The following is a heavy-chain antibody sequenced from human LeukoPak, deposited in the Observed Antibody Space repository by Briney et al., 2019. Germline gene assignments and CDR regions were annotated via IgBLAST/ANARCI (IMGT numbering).Heavy chain of an antibody. CDR3: AKDHDYVWGSYRGHNWFDP. D-gene: IGHD3-16*02. Sequence: TGGSLRLSCAASGFTFSSYGMSWVRQAPGKGLEWVSAISGSGGSTYYADSVKGRFTISRDNSKNTLYLQMNSLRAEDTAVYYCAKDHDYVWGSYRGHNWFDPWGQGTLVTVSS. CDR1: GFTFSSYG. CDR2: ISGSGGST. V-gene: IGHV3-23*01. J-gene: IGHJ5*02.